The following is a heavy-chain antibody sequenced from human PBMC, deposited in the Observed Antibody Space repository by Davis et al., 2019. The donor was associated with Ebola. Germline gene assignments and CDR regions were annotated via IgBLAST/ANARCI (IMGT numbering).Heavy chain of an antibody. D-gene: IGHD2-2*02. V-gene: IGHV3-48*02. CDR3: ARDLPRGYRMDV. CDR1: GFTFRSYS. CDR2: IGWDSNGI. J-gene: IGHJ6*02. Sequence: GESLKISCAASGFTFRSYSMNWVRQAPGKGLEWVSYIGWDSNGIYHADSVKGRFTISRDNAKQSLYLQLNSLRDEDTAVYYCARDLPRGYRMDVWGQGTTVTVSS.